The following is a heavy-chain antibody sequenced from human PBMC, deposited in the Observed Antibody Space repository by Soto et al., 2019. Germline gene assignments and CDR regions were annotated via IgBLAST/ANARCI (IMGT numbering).Heavy chain of an antibody. J-gene: IGHJ5*02. D-gene: IGHD1-26*01. CDR1: RDTFTSYY. CDR2: INPHGGST. CDR3: ARSSGGNFGIIIEGTNWFAP. Sequence: SVKVSCKAPRDTFTSYYINWGRQAPVQGLEWMGVINPHGGSTAYAQKFKGRVTLTRDTSASTVYMEVSSLTYEDTAMYYCARSSGGNFGIIIEGTNWFAPWGQGTLVTVS. V-gene: IGHV1-46*01.